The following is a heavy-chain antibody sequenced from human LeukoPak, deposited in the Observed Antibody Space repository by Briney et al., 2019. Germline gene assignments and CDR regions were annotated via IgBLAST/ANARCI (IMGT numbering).Heavy chain of an antibody. Sequence: TSETLSLTCTVSGGSMSTDSFYWGWIRQPPGRGLEWIGTVYHTGSTYFNPALKSRLTLSVDTSKSQFSLNLSSVTAADTAVYYCAREVRDVVAVPAASWGQGTLVTVSS. CDR1: GGSMSTDSFY. CDR3: AREVRDVVAVPAAS. J-gene: IGHJ4*02. V-gene: IGHV4-39*02. D-gene: IGHD2-2*01. CDR2: VYHTGST.